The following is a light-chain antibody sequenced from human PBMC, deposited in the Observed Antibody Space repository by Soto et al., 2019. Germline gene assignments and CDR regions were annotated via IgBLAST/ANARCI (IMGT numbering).Light chain of an antibody. CDR2: EVS. CDR1: SSDVGGYNY. J-gene: IGLJ1*01. CDR3: SSYAGRKIFFV. V-gene: IGLV2-8*01. Sequence: QSVLAQPPSASGSPGQSVTISCTGTSSDVGGYNYVSWYQQHPGKAPKLMIYEVSKRPPGVPDRFSGSKSGNTASLTVSGFQAEEEAVYYCSSYAGRKIFFVFGTGTKATAL.